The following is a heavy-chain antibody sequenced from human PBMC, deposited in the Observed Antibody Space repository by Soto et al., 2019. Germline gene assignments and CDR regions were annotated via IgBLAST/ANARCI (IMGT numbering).Heavy chain of an antibody. V-gene: IGHV3-30*03. J-gene: IGHJ2*01. CDR3: ARQRGTMVRGLIPRYFDL. CDR1: GFSFSTYG. CDR2: ISNDGSNK. Sequence: GGSLRLSCAASGFSFSTYGMHWVRQAPGKGLEWVAFISNDGSNKYYADSVKGRFTISRDNSKNTLYLQMNSLRAEDTAVYYCARQRGTMVRGLIPRYFDLWGRRTLVTVSS. D-gene: IGHD3-10*01.